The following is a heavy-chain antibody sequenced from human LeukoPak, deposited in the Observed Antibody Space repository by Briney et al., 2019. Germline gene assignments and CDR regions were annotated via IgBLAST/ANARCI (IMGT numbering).Heavy chain of an antibody. CDR1: GYTFTSYG. Sequence: ASVKVSCKASGYTFTSYGISWVRQAPGQGLEWMGWISAYSGNTNYAQKLQGRVTMTTDTSTSTAYMELRSLRSDDTAVYYCARGVELLWFGELSLGYWGQGTLVTVSS. CDR2: ISAYSGNT. D-gene: IGHD3-10*01. J-gene: IGHJ4*02. V-gene: IGHV1-18*01. CDR3: ARGVELLWFGELSLGY.